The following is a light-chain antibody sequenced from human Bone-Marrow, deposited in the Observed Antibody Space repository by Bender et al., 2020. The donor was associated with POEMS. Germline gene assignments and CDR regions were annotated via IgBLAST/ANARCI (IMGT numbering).Light chain of an antibody. J-gene: IGLJ3*02. CDR1: ALPKQF. V-gene: IGLV3-25*03. CDR3: CSYAGSSTWV. Sequence: SSELTQPPSVSVSPGQTARITCSGDALPKQFAYWYQQRPGQAPVMVVYEDTKRPSGIPERFSGSSSGTTVTLTISGLQAEDEADYYCCSYAGSSTWVFGGGTKLTVL. CDR2: EDT.